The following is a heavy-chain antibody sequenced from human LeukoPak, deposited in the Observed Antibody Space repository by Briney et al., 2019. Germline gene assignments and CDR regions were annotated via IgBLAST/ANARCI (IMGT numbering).Heavy chain of an antibody. CDR2: IIPIFGTA. Sequence: SVKVSCKASGGTFSSYAISWVRQAPGQGLEWMGGIIPIFGTANYAQKLQGRVTMTTDTSTSTAYMELRSLRSDDTAVYYCARAPRTSYFDYWGQGTLVTVSS. V-gene: IGHV1-69*05. CDR1: GGTFSSYA. D-gene: IGHD2-2*01. J-gene: IGHJ4*02. CDR3: ARAPRTSYFDY.